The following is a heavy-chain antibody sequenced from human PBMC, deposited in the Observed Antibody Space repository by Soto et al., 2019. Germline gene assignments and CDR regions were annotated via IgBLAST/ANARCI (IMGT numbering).Heavy chain of an antibody. Sequence: GGSLRLSCAASGFTLGSSWMHWVRQAPGKGLVWVSRIKSDGSRTSYADSVKGRFTISRDNAKNTLYLQMDSLRAEDTAVYYCAREGPIEMTVVFDYWGQGTLVTVS. D-gene: IGHD2-15*01. CDR1: GFTLGSSW. CDR3: AREGPIEMTVVFDY. CDR2: IKSDGSRT. V-gene: IGHV3-74*01. J-gene: IGHJ4*02.